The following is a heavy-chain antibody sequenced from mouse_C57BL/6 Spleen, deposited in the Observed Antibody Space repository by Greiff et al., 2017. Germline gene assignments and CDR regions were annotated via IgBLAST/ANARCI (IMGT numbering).Heavy chain of an antibody. Sequence: EVKVVESGEGLVKPGGSLKLSCAASGFTFSSYAMSWVRQTPEKRLEWVAYISSGGDYIYYADTVKGRFTISRDNARNTLYLQMSSLKSEDTAMYYCTRDEGYYFDYWGQGTTLTVSS. J-gene: IGHJ2*01. V-gene: IGHV5-9-1*02. CDR1: GFTFSSYA. CDR3: TRDEGYYFDY. CDR2: ISSGGDYI.